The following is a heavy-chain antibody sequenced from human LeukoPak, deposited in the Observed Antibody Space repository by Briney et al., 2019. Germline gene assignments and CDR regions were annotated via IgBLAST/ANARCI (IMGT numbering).Heavy chain of an antibody. V-gene: IGHV3-23*01. CDR1: GFTLSSYA. J-gene: IGHJ4*02. Sequence: GGSLRLSCAASGFTLSSYAMSWVRQAPGKGLEWVSAISGSGGSIYYADSVKGRFTISRDNSKNTLYLQMNSLRAEDTAVYYCAKGTNWNYYFDYWGQGTLVTVSS. D-gene: IGHD1-7*01. CDR2: ISGSGGSI. CDR3: AKGTNWNYYFDY.